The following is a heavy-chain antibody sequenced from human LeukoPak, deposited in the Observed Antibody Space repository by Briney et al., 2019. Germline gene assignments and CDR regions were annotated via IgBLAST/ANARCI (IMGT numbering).Heavy chain of an antibody. J-gene: IGHJ4*02. CDR2: IFYSGST. CDR1: GGSISTSNYY. D-gene: IGHD2-21*01. V-gene: IGHV4-39*07. CDR3: ARGVVIAPQTFDY. Sequence: KPSETLSLTCTVSGGSISTSNYYWGWIRQPPGKGLEWIGNIFYSGSTYYSPSLKSRVTISLDTSRNQFSLKLNSVTAADTAVYYCARGVVIAPQTFDYWGQGTLVTVSS.